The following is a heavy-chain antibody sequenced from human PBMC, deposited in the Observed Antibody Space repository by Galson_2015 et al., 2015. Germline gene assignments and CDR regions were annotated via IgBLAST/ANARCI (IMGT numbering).Heavy chain of an antibody. V-gene: IGHV3-21*06. D-gene: IGHD4-17*01. Sequence: SLRLPCAASGFTFSNYNLNWVRQAPGKGLAWVSYLLSSTGYTFYAASVKGRFTISRDNARNSMYMPLNSLRAEDTAVYYCARERTSPAAIVDYGDYIDFWGQGTLVTVSS. CDR3: ARERTSPAAIVDYGDYIDF. CDR1: GFTFSNYN. J-gene: IGHJ4*02. CDR2: LLSSTGYT.